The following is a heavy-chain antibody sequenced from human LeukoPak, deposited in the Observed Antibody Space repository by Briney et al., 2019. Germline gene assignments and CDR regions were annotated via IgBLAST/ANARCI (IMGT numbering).Heavy chain of an antibody. Sequence: PGGSLRLSCAASGFTLSTYPMSWVRQAPGKGLEWVSGMSGSGGSTYYADFVKGRFTISRDNPKNTLYLQMNTLRAEDTAVYYCAKDSLPSYGGYFDFWGQGTLVTVSS. CDR3: AKDSLPSYGGYFDF. CDR1: GFTLSTYP. J-gene: IGHJ4*02. CDR2: MSGSGGST. D-gene: IGHD3-16*01. V-gene: IGHV3-23*01.